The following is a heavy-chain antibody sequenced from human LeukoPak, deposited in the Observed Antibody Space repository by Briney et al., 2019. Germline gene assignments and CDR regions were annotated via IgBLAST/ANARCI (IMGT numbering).Heavy chain of an antibody. Sequence: PSETLSLTCSVSGDSISGYYWNWLRQAAGKGLEWIGRIYSSENTNYNPSLKSRVTMSVDTSKNQFSLKLSSVTAADTAVYYCARSTWAGAPVDPWGQGTLVTVSS. J-gene: IGHJ5*02. V-gene: IGHV4-4*07. CDR2: IYSSENT. CDR3: ARSTWAGAPVDP. CDR1: GDSISGYY. D-gene: IGHD1-26*01.